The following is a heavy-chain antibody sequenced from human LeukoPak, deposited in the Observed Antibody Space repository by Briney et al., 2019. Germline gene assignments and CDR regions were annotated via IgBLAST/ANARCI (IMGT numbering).Heavy chain of an antibody. V-gene: IGHV1-24*01. CDR1: GYTLTELS. CDR2: FDPGDGET. J-gene: IGHJ6*03. D-gene: IGHD3-9*01. Sequence: ASVKVSCKVSGYTLTELSMHWVRQAPGKGLEWMGGFDPGDGETIYAQKFQGRVTMAEDTSTDTAYMGLSSLRSEDTVVYYCATPRYPYYYYMDVWGKGTTVTVSS. CDR3: ATPRYPYYYYMDV.